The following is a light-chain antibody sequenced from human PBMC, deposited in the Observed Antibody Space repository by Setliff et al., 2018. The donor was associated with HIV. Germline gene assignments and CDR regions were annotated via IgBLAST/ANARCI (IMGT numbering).Light chain of an antibody. V-gene: IGLV2-14*01. CDR1: SSDVGGYDY. CDR3: CSYTSTSARV. J-gene: IGLJ1*01. CDR2: EVS. Sequence: QSALTQPASVSGSPGQSITISCTGTSSDVGGYDYVSWYQLHPGKTPKLMIFEVSNRPSWVSYRFSGSKSGNTASLTISGLRPEDAGDYFCCSYTSTSARVFGTGTKVTVL.